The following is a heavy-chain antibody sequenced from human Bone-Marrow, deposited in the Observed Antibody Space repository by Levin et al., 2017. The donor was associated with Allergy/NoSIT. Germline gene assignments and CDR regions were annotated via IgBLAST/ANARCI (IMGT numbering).Heavy chain of an antibody. CDR3: ARELRSGGIFY. Sequence: MTSETLSLNCTVSGYSISSGLYWAWIRQSPGKGLEWIGSISHSGSTDHNPSLKSRVTLSVDTSKNQFFLRLTSVTATDTAVYYCARELRSGGIFYWGQGILVTVSS. CDR2: ISHSGST. J-gene: IGHJ4*02. D-gene: IGHD2-15*01. CDR1: GYSISSGLY. V-gene: IGHV4-38-2*02.